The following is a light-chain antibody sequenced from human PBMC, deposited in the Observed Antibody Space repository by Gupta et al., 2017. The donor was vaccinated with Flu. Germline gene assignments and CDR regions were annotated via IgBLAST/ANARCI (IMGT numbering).Light chain of an antibody. CDR3: QQYYNAPRT. CDR2: WAS. Sequence: EIVMTQSPDSLAVSLGERATINCKSSQSILSSSNSKNSLAWYQQKTGQPPKLLIYWASTRESGVPDRFSGSGSGTDFTLTISSLQAEDVAVYYCQQYYNAPRTFGQGTKVEI. CDR1: QSILSSSNSKNS. V-gene: IGKV4-1*01. J-gene: IGKJ1*01.